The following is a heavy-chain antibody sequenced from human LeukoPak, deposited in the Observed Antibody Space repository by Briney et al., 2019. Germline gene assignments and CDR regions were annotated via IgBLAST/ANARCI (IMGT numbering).Heavy chain of an antibody. D-gene: IGHD6-19*01. CDR2: INHSGST. V-gene: IGHV4-34*01. J-gene: IGHJ4*02. CDR3: ARAVLRNSSGWQRRFPRDY. CDR1: GGSFSGYY. Sequence: SETLSLTCAVYGGSFSGYYSSWIRQPPGKGLEWIGEINHSGSTNYNPSLKSRVTISVDTSKNQFSLKLSSVTAADTAVYYCARAVLRNSSGWQRRFPRDYWGQGTLVTVSS.